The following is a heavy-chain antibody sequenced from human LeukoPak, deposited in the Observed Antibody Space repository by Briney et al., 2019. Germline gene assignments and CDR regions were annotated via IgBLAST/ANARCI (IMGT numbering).Heavy chain of an antibody. CDR2: IIPIFGTA. Sequence: SVKVSCKASGGTFSSYAISWVRQAPGQGLEWMGGIIPIFGTANYAQKFQGRVTITTDESTSTAYMELSSLRSEDTAVYYCARGRLQDIAAATIAYLLDDYWGQGTLVTVSS. D-gene: IGHD6-13*01. CDR3: ARGRLQDIAAATIAYLLDDY. V-gene: IGHV1-69*05. CDR1: GGTFSSYA. J-gene: IGHJ4*02.